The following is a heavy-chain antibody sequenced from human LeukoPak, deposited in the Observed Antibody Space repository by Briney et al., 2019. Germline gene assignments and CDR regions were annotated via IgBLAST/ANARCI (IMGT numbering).Heavy chain of an antibody. CDR1: GGSIRSYY. V-gene: IGHV4-59*08. J-gene: IGHJ3*02. CDR3: ARRMVDDSSGQLYLRHIFDI. CDR2: IYYSGST. Sequence: SETLSLTCTVSGGSIRSYYWSWIRQPPGKGLEWIGYIYYSGSTNYNPSLKSRVTISVDTSKNQFSLKLSSVTAADTAVYYCARRMVDDSSGQLYLRHIFDIWGQGTMVTVSS. D-gene: IGHD3-22*01.